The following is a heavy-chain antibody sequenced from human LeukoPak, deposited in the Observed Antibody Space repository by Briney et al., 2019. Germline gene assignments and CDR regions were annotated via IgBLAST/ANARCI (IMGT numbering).Heavy chain of an antibody. Sequence: PGGSLRLSCAASGFTFSSYGKPWVRQAPGKGLEWVAVISYDGSNKYYADSVKGRSTISRDNSKNTLYLQMNSLRAEDTAVYYCAKDLSAGTVSNYWGQGTLVTVSS. V-gene: IGHV3-30*18. CDR2: ISYDGSNK. D-gene: IGHD6-13*01. CDR1: GFTFSSYG. J-gene: IGHJ4*02. CDR3: AKDLSAGTVSNY.